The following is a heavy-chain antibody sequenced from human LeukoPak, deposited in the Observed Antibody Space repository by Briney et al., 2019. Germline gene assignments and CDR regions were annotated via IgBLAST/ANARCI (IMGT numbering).Heavy chain of an antibody. D-gene: IGHD6-13*01. J-gene: IGHJ5*02. CDR2: INPSGGST. CDR3: ARGSPPRIAAAGWFDP. Sequence: ASVKVSCKASGYTFTSYYMHWVRQAPGQGLEWMGIINPSGGSTSYAQKFQGRVTMTRDTSTSTVYMELSSLRSEDTAVYYCARGSPPRIAAAGWFDPWGQGTLVTVSS. V-gene: IGHV1-46*01. CDR1: GYTFTSYY.